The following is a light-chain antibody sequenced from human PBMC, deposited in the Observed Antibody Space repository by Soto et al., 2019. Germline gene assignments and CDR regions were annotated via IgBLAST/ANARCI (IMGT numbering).Light chain of an antibody. CDR1: QSISSY. J-gene: IGKJ5*01. CDR3: QQYGSSIT. Sequence: EVVLTQSPDTLSLPPGERATLSCRASQSISSYLAWYQQKPGQAPRLLIYGASSRATGIPDRFSGSGSGTDFTLTISRLEPEDFAVYYCQQYGSSITFGQGTRLEIK. V-gene: IGKV3-20*01. CDR2: GAS.